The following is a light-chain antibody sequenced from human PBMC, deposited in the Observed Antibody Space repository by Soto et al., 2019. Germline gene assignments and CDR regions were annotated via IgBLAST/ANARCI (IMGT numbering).Light chain of an antibody. CDR3: QHYYNRPPWT. Sequence: DILLTHSPATLSVHLASKATLSCRASQTVSSNLAWYQQKPGQAPRLLMFGASTRATGIPARFSGSGSGTEFTLTISSLQSEDFAVYYCQHYYNRPPWTFGQGTKVDI. CDR2: GAS. V-gene: IGKV3-15*01. CDR1: QTVSSN. J-gene: IGKJ1*01.